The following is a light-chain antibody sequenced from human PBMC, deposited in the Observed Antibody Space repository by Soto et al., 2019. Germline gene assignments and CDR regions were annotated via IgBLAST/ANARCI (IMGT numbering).Light chain of an antibody. CDR3: CSYAGSSSGV. J-gene: IGLJ3*02. CDR1: SSAVGSYNL. V-gene: IGLV2-23*02. Sequence: QSALTQPASVSGYPGQSITISCTGTSSAVGSYNLVSWYQQHPDKAPKLMIYEVSKRPSGVSNRFSGSKSGNTASLTISGLQAEDEADYYCCSYAGSSSGVFGGGTKLTVL. CDR2: EVS.